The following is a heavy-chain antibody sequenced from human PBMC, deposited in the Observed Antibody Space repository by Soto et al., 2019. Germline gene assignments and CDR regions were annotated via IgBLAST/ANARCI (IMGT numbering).Heavy chain of an antibody. CDR3: TTDLPPGATWFSFFDY. Sequence: GGSLRLSCAASGFTFSNAWMSWVRQAPGKGLEWVGRIKSKTDGGTTDYAAPVKGRFTISRDDSKNTLYLQMNSLKTEDTAVYYCTTDLPPGATWFSFFDYWGRGTLVTVSS. D-gene: IGHD1-26*01. CDR2: IKSKTDGGTT. V-gene: IGHV3-15*01. CDR1: GFTFSNAW. J-gene: IGHJ4*02.